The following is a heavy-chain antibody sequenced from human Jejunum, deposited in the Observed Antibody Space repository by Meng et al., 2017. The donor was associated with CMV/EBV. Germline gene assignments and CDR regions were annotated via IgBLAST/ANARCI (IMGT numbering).Heavy chain of an antibody. CDR2: IYWNDDY. D-gene: IGHD6-19*01. V-gene: IGHV2-5*01. CDR3: AHRPVAGYFDY. Sequence: KRLGATLVQATQTLRLTCTFSGFSLSTSGVGVGLIRQPLGKALEWLALIYWNDDYRYIPSLESRLSITKDTSKNQVVLTMTNMDPVDTATYYCAHRPVAGYFDYWGQGTLVTVSS. J-gene: IGHJ4*02. CDR1: GFSLSTSGVG.